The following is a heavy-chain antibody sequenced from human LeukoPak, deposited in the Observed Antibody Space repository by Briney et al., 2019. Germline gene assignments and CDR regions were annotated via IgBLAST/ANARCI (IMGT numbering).Heavy chain of an antibody. V-gene: IGHV5-51*01. J-gene: IGHJ4*02. D-gene: IGHD6-13*01. CDR2: IFPGDSDT. CDR3: ANQGIAAAGIGF. CDR1: GYTFTSHW. Sequence: GESLKISCKGSGYTFTSHWIGWVRQMPGKGLEWMGIIFPGDSDTRYSPSFQGQVTISADKSINTAYLQWNSLKVSDTAMYYCANQGIAAAGIGFWGQGTLVSVSS.